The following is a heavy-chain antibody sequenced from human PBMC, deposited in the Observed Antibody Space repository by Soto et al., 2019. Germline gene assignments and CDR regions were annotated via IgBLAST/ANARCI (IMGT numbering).Heavy chain of an antibody. CDR3: AKVLGSSGWVYWYFDL. J-gene: IGHJ2*01. CDR2: ISGSGAST. V-gene: IGHV3-23*04. D-gene: IGHD6-19*01. Sequence: VQLVESGGGVVQPGRSLRLSCAASGFTFRPYGMHWVRQAPGKGLEWVSAISGSGASTYYANSVKGRFTISRDNSKNTLYLQMNSLRAEDTAVYDCAKVLGSSGWVYWYFDLWGRGTLVTVSS. CDR1: GFTFRPYG.